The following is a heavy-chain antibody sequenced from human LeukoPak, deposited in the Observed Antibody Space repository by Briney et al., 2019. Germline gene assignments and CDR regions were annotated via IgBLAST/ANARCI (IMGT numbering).Heavy chain of an antibody. CDR2: ISSNGGST. Sequence: GGSLRLSCAASGFTFSSYAMHWVRRAPGKGLEYVSAISSNGGSTYYANSVKGRFTISRDNSKNTLYLQMGSLRAEDMAVYYCARLDCSSTSCYHYFDYWGQGTLVTVSS. V-gene: IGHV3-64*01. CDR1: GFTFSSYA. D-gene: IGHD2-2*01. CDR3: ARLDCSSTSCYHYFDY. J-gene: IGHJ4*02.